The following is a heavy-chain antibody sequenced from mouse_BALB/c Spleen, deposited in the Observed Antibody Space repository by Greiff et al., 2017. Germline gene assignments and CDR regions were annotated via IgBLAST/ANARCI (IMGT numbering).Heavy chain of an antibody. CDR1: GYTFTDYA. D-gene: IGHD1-1*01. Sequence: VQLQQSGAELVRPGVSVKISCKGSGYTFTDYAMHWVKQSHAKSLEWIGVISTYYGDASYNQKFKGKATMTVDKSSSTAYMELARLTSEDSAIYYCARGSTVVATRGMDYWGQGTSVTVSS. J-gene: IGHJ4*01. CDR2: ISTYYGDA. V-gene: IGHV1S137*01. CDR3: ARGSTVVATRGMDY.